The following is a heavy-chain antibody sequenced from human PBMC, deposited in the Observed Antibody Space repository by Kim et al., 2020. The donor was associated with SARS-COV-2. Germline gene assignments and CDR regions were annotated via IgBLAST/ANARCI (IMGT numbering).Heavy chain of an antibody. D-gene: IGHD3-10*01. CDR3: ARYLHGSGSYYILSYFDY. J-gene: IGHJ4*02. CDR1: GDYISSRREE. V-gene: IGHV4-39*01. Sequence: SETLSLTCTVSGDYISSRREEGGGRSKTKGKGLEWIGSSYYSGSTYYNPSLKSRVTISVDTSKNQFSLKLSSVTAADTAVYYCARYLHGSGSYYILSYFDYWGQGTLVTVSS. CDR2: SYYSGST.